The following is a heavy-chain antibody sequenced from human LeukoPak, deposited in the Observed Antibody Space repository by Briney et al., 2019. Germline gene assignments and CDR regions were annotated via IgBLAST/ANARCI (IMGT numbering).Heavy chain of an antibody. CDR2: IYTSGST. CDR3: ARDCGTNYYGSGICY. CDR1: GGSISSSSYY. J-gene: IGHJ4*02. D-gene: IGHD3-10*01. Sequence: KPSETLSLTCTVSGGSISSSSYYWGWIRQPPGKGLEWIGRIYTSGSTNYNPSLKSRVTMSVDTSKNQFSLKLSSVTAADTAVYYCARDCGTNYYGSGICYWGQGTLVTVSS. V-gene: IGHV4-39*07.